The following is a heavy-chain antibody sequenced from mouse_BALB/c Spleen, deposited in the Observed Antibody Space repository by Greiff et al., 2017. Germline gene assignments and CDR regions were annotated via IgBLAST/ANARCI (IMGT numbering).Heavy chain of an antibody. CDR3: AKPHSSSYHYAMDY. CDR2: IWAGGST. J-gene: IGHJ4*01. CDR1: GFSLNSNG. Sequence: VQLQESGPGLVAPSQSLSFTCTVSGFSLNSNGVHWVRQPPGQGLEWLGVIWAGGSTNYNSALMSRLSISKDNSKSQVYLKLNSLQTDDTATYYCAKPHSSSYHYAMDYWGQGTSVTVSS. V-gene: IGHV2-9*02. D-gene: IGHD3-1*01.